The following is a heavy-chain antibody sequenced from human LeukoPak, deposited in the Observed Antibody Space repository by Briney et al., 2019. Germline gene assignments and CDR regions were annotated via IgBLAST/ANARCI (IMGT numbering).Heavy chain of an antibody. CDR2: ISSSSSYI. Sequence: GGSLRLSCAASGFTFSSYSMNWVRQAPGKGLEWVSSISSSSSYIYYADSVKGRFTISRDTSKNTLYLQMNSLRAEDTAVYYCAKDTPYSSGWYLGPFDYWGQGTLVTVSS. D-gene: IGHD6-19*01. V-gene: IGHV3-21*01. CDR1: GFTFSSYS. CDR3: AKDTPYSSGWYLGPFDY. J-gene: IGHJ4*02.